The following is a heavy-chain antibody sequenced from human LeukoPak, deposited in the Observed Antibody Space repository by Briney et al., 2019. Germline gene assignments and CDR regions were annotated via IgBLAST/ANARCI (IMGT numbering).Heavy chain of an antibody. V-gene: IGHV4-59*01. CDR3: ARYPVLMVYASARDAFDI. J-gene: IGHJ3*02. CDR1: GGSISSYY. CDR2: IYYSGST. D-gene: IGHD2-8*01. Sequence: SETLSLTCTVSGGSISSYYWSWIRQPPGKGLEWIGYIYYSGSTNYNPSLKSRVTISVDTSKNQFSLKLSSVTAADTAVYYRARYPVLMVYASARDAFDIWGQGTMVTVSS.